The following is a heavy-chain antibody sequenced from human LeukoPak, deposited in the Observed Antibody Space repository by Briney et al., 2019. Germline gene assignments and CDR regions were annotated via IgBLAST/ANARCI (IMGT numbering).Heavy chain of an antibody. J-gene: IGHJ4*02. CDR2: INWNGGST. V-gene: IGHV3-20*04. D-gene: IGHD6-19*01. Sequence: AGGSLRLSCAASGFTFDDYGMSWVRHAPGKGLEWVSGINWNGGSTSYADSVKGRFTISRDNAKNSLFLQMNSLRAEDTALYYCAKSHMPVAETYYFDYWGQGTLVSVSS. CDR3: AKSHMPVAETYYFDY. CDR1: GFTFDDYG.